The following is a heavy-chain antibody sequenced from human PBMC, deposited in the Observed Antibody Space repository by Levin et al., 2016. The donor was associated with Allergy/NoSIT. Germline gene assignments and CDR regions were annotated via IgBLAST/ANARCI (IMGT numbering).Heavy chain of an antibody. J-gene: IGHJ6*03. CDR3: ARDLLYCSSTSCYSSIYYYMDV. V-gene: IGHV4-4*02. D-gene: IGHD2-2*01. Sequence: VRQAPGKGLEWIGEIYHSGSTNYNPSLKSRVTISVDKSKNQFSLKLSSVTAADTAVYYCARDLLYCSSTSCYSSIYYYMDVWGKGTTVTVSS. CDR2: IYHSGST.